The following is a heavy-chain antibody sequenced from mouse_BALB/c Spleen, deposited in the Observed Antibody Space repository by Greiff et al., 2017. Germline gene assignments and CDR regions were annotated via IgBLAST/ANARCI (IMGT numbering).Heavy chain of an antibody. D-gene: IGHD1-1*01. CDR3: AKHESHYYGSSPFAY. CDR2: IWGGGST. V-gene: IGHV2-6-5*01. CDR1: GFSLTDYG. Sequence: VKLVESGPGLVAPSQSLSITCTVSGFSLTDYGVSWIRQPPGKGLEWLGVIWGGGSTYYNSALKSRLSISKDNSKSQVFLKMNSLQTDDTAMYYCAKHESHYYGSSPFAYWGQGTLVTVSA. J-gene: IGHJ3*01.